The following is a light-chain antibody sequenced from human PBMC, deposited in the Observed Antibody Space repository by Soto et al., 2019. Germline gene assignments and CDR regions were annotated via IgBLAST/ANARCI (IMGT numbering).Light chain of an antibody. CDR3: QQYNDWPPT. Sequence: DIQLTQSPSSLSASVGDRVTITCLVSQGISSYLNWYRQKPGKVPKLLIYSASNLQSGVPSRFSGSGSGTDFTLTISSLQSEDFAVYYCQQYNDWPPTFGQGTKVDI. CDR2: SAS. V-gene: IGKV1-27*01. J-gene: IGKJ1*01. CDR1: QGISSY.